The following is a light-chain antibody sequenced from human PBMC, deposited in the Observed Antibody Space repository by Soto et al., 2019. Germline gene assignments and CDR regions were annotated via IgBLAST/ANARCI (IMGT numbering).Light chain of an antibody. Sequence: DIQMTQSPSSLSASVGDRVTITCRASQGINSLLAWYQQKPGKVPKLLIYAASTLQSGVPSRFRGSGSGTDFTLTISSLQPEDVATYYCQKYNSAPRTFGQGTKVEIK. CDR1: QGINSL. CDR2: AAS. V-gene: IGKV1-27*01. J-gene: IGKJ1*01. CDR3: QKYNSAPRT.